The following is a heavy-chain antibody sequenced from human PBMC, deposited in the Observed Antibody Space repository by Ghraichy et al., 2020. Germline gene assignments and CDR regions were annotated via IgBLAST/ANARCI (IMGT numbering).Heavy chain of an antibody. V-gene: IGHV4-59*01. CDR3: ASSRGSGSYYWYFDL. CDR2: IYYSGST. D-gene: IGHD3-10*01. CDR1: GGSISSYY. Sequence: SETLSLTCTVSGGSISSYYWSWIRQPPGKGLEWIGYIYYSGSTNYNPSLKSRVTISVDTSKNQFSLKLSSVTAADTAVYYCASSRGSGSYYWYFDLWGRGTLVTVSS. J-gene: IGHJ2*01.